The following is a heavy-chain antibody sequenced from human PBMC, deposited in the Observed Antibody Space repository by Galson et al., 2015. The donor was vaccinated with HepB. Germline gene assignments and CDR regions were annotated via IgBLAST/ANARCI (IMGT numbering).Heavy chain of an antibody. V-gene: IGHV1-2*06. J-gene: IGHJ6*03. CDR1: GFMFTGYY. CDR2: INPDGGAT. CDR3: ARDSDMDV. Sequence: SVKVSCKASGFMFTGYYLHWVRQVPGQRLEWMGRINPDGGATDYAQRFQDRVTLISDTSINTAYMELRSLRPDDTAVYFCARDSDMDVWGTGTTVIVSS.